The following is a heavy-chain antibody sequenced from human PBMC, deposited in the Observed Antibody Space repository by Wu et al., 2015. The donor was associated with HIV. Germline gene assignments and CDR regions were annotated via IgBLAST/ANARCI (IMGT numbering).Heavy chain of an antibody. CDR1: GGTFSSLC. CDR2: IIPIFGTA. Sequence: CKASGGTFSSLCYQLGATGPVGQGLEWMGGIIPIFGTANYAQKFQGRVTITADESTSTAYMELSSLRSEDTAVYYCARVMFSRTTHDAFDIWGQGTMVTVSS. J-gene: IGHJ3*02. D-gene: IGHD3-16*01. CDR3: ARVMFSRTTHDAFDI. V-gene: IGHV1-69*01.